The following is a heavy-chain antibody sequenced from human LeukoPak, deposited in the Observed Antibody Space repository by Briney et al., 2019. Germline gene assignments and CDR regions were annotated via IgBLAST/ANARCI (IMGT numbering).Heavy chain of an antibody. V-gene: IGHV1-69*01. Sequence: GASVKVSCKASGGTFSSYAISWVRQAPGQGLEWMGGIIPIFGTANYAQKFQGRVTITADESTSTAYMELSSLRSEDTAVYYCARVEYDILTGYYTRYYGMDVWGQGTTVTVSS. J-gene: IGHJ6*02. D-gene: IGHD3-9*01. CDR2: IIPIFGTA. CDR3: ARVEYDILTGYYTRYYGMDV. CDR1: GGTFSSYA.